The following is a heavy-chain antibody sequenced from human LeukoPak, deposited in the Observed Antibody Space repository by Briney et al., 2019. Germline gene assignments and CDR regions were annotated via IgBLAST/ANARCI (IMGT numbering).Heavy chain of an antibody. Sequence: PSETLPLTCTVSGGSISSYYWSWIRQPPGKGLEWIGYIYYSGSTNYNPSLKSRVTISVDTSKNQFSLKLSSVTAADTAVYYCARLGGDYYDNSSLNYWGQGTLATVSS. J-gene: IGHJ4*02. CDR3: ARLGGDYYDNSSLNY. D-gene: IGHD3-22*01. CDR2: IYYSGST. V-gene: IGHV4-59*08. CDR1: GGSISSYY.